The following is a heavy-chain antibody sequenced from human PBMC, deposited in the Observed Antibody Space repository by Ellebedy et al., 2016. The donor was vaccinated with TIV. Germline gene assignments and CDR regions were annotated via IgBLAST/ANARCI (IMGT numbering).Heavy chain of an antibody. V-gene: IGHV3-33*01. J-gene: IGHJ4*02. CDR2: IWSDGTTK. Sequence: GGSLRLSXAASGFTFSSYGMHWVRQAPGKGLEWVAVIWSDGTTKYYSDSVKGRFTTSRGNSKNTLYLQMNSLRAEDTAVYYCAREIIYGGYYFDYWGQGTLVTVSS. D-gene: IGHD4-23*01. CDR3: AREIIYGGYYFDY. CDR1: GFTFSSYG.